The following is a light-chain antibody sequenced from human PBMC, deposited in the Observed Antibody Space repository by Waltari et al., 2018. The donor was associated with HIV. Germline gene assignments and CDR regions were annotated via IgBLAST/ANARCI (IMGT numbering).Light chain of an antibody. CDR1: SSDVGGYKN. CDR3: SSYAGSNNWVV. J-gene: IGLJ2*01. CDR2: DVS. Sequence: QSALTQPPSASGSPGQSVTISCTGTSSDVGGYKNVSWYQQHPGKAPKLMIYDVSKRPSGVPDRFSGSKSGNTASLTVSGLQAEDEADYYCSSYAGSNNWVVFGGGTKLTVL. V-gene: IGLV2-8*01.